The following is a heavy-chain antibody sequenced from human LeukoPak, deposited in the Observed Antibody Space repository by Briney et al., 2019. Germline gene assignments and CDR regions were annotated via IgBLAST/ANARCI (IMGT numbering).Heavy chain of an antibody. Sequence: PGGSLRLSCAASGLTFTNAWMSWVRQAPGKGLEWVGRIKSKGDGETIDNAAPVKGRFTMSRDDSKATLYLQMNSLKAEDTAVYYCTTDLGLAMIRGVIVYWGQGALVTVSS. CDR3: TTDLGLAMIRGVIVY. CDR1: GLTFTNAW. V-gene: IGHV3-15*01. J-gene: IGHJ4*02. CDR2: IKSKGDGETI. D-gene: IGHD3-10*01.